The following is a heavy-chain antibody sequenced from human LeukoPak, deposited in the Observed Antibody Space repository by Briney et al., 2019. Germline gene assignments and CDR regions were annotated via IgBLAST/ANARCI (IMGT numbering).Heavy chain of an antibody. J-gene: IGHJ4*02. CDR2: IYPNSGGT. CDR3: ARDAIVVVVAATDAYFDS. V-gene: IGHV1-2*02. Sequence: ASVKVSCKASAYTFTGYYMHWVRQAPGQGLEWMGWIYPNSGGTNYAQKFQGRVTMTRDTSISTAYMELSRLRSDDTAVYYCARDAIVVVVAATDAYFDSWGQGTLVTVSS. CDR1: AYTFTGYY. D-gene: IGHD2-15*01.